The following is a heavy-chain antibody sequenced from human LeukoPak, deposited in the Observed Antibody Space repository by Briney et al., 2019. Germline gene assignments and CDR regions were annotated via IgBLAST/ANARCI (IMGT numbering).Heavy chain of an antibody. D-gene: IGHD5-24*01. Sequence: SGPTLVKPTQTLTLTCTFSGFSLSTSGVAVGWIRQPPGKALEWLGLIYWDDDKRYSPSLKSALTITKDTSKNQVVLTMTNMDPVDTATYYCGHRRDGYNSLDYWGQGTLVTVSS. J-gene: IGHJ4*02. CDR1: GFSLSTSGVA. V-gene: IGHV2-5*02. CDR2: IYWDDDK. CDR3: GHRRDGYNSLDY.